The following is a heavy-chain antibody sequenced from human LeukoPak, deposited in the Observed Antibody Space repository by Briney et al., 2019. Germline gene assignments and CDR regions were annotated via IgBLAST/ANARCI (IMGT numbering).Heavy chain of an antibody. CDR1: GFTFSDYY. Sequence: GGSLRLSCAASGFTFSDYYMNWIRQAPGKGLEWVSYISSSSSTIYYADSVKGRFTISRDNAKNSLYLQMNSLRAEDTAVYYCAREYPPLYDYVWGSYRYDYWGQGTLVTVSS. J-gene: IGHJ4*02. CDR2: ISSSSSTI. CDR3: AREYPPLYDYVWGSYRYDY. D-gene: IGHD3-16*02. V-gene: IGHV3-11*04.